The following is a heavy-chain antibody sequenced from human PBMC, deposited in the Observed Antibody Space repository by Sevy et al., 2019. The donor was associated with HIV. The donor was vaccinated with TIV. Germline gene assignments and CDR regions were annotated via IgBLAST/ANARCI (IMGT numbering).Heavy chain of an antibody. V-gene: IGHV1-18*01. CDR3: ARARTYSSGWYVGSDY. Sequence: ASVKVSFKASGYTFTSYGISWVRQAPGQGLEWMGWISAYDGNTNYAQKLQGRVTRTTDTSTSTAYMELRSLRSDDTAVYYCARARTYSSGWYVGSDYWDQGTLVTVSS. D-gene: IGHD6-19*01. CDR2: ISAYDGNT. CDR1: GYTFTSYG. J-gene: IGHJ4*02.